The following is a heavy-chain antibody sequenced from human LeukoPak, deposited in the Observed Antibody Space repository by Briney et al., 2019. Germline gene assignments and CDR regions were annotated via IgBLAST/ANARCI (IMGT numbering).Heavy chain of an antibody. J-gene: IGHJ4*02. CDR2: ISYDGSNK. D-gene: IGHD6-19*01. V-gene: IGHV3-30-3*01. CDR1: GFTFSSYA. CDR3: ARDLWGIAVAGTLGY. Sequence: GGSLRLSCAASGFTFSSYAMHWVRQAPGKGLEWVAVISYDGSNKYYADSVKGRFTISRDNSKNTLYLQMNSLRAEDTAVYYCARDLWGIAVAGTLGYWGQGTLVTVSS.